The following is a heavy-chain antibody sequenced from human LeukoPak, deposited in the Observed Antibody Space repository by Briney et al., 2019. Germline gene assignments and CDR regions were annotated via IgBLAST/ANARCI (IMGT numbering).Heavy chain of an antibody. Sequence: PGRSLRLSCAASGFTFSSYGMHWVRQAPGKGLEWVAVISYDGSNKYYADSVKGRFTISRDNSKNTLYLQMNSLRAEDTAVYYCAKDTAAGTGDLDYWGQGTLVTVSS. CDR1: GFTFSSYG. CDR2: ISYDGSNK. J-gene: IGHJ4*02. V-gene: IGHV3-30*18. D-gene: IGHD6-13*01. CDR3: AKDTAAGTGDLDY.